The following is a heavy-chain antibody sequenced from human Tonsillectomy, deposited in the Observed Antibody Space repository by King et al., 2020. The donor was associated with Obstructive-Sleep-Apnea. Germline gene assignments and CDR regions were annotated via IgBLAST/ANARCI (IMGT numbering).Heavy chain of an antibody. CDR1: GGSISSSSYY. CDR3: ARDCSGGSCYFIDY. CDR2: IYYSGST. D-gene: IGHD2-15*01. V-gene: IGHV4-39*01. J-gene: IGHJ4*02. Sequence: PLQESGPGLVKPSETLSLTCTVSGGSISSSSYYWGWIRQPPGKGLEWIGSIYYSGSTYYNPSLKSRVTISVDTSKNQFSLKLSSVTAADTAVYYCARDCSGGSCYFIDYWGQGTLVTVSS.